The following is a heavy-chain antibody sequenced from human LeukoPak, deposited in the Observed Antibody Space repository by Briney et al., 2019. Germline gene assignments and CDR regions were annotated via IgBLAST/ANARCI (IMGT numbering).Heavy chain of an antibody. J-gene: IGHJ6*02. CDR2: ISAYNGNT. V-gene: IGHV1-18*01. CDR3: ARGPLGRIQLLYYYYGMDV. Sequence: ASVKVSCTASGYTFTSYGISWVRQAPGQGLGWMGWISAYNGNTNYAQKLTGRANITTDTSTSTAYMELRSLRSEETAVYYCARGPLGRIQLLYYYYGMDVWGQGTTVTVSS. D-gene: IGHD5-18*01. CDR1: GYTFTSYG.